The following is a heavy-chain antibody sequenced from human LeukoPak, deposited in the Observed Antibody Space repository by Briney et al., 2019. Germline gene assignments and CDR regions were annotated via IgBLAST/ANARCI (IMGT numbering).Heavy chain of an antibody. CDR3: ARPKGVVPAAKGYYYGMDV. CDR2: IYSGGST. D-gene: IGHD2-2*01. J-gene: IGHJ6*02. V-gene: IGHV3-53*01. CDR1: GFTVSSNY. Sequence: GGSLRLSCAASGFTVSSNYMSWVRQAPGKGLEWVSVIYSGGSTYYADSVKGRFTISRDNSKDTLYLQMNSLRAEDTAVYYCARPKGVVPAAKGYYYGMDVWGQGTTVTVSS.